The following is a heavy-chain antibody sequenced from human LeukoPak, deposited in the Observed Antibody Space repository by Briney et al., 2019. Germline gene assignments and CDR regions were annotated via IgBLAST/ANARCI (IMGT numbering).Heavy chain of an antibody. Sequence: PGGSLRLSCAASGFTFSSYAMHWVRQAPGKGLEWVAVISYDGSNKYYADSVKGRFTISRDNSKNTLYLQMNSLRAEDTAVYYCAKEWDYYYGSGSYYPDYWGQGTLVTVSS. J-gene: IGHJ4*02. CDR1: GFTFSSYA. V-gene: IGHV3-30-3*01. CDR3: AKEWDYYYGSGSYYPDY. CDR2: ISYDGSNK. D-gene: IGHD3-10*01.